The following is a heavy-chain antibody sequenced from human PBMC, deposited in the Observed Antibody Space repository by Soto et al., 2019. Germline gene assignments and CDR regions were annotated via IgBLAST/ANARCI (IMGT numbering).Heavy chain of an antibody. D-gene: IGHD6-19*01. Sequence: ASGKVSCTASGYILNTYVMQLLLQARGQRLEWMGWINAGNGNTKYPQKFQGRVTITSDTSANTAYMELSSLRSEDTAVYYCVRDGAVAGNVNFDYWGQGTLVTVSS. CDR2: INAGNGNT. V-gene: IGHV1-3*01. CDR1: GYILNTYV. CDR3: VRDGAVAGNVNFDY. J-gene: IGHJ4*02.